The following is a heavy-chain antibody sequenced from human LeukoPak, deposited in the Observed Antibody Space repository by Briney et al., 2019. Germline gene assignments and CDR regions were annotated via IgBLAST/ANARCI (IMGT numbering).Heavy chain of an antibody. Sequence: LSLTCTVSGGSISSGGYYWSWIRQPPGKGLEWIGYIYHSGSTYYNPSLKSRVTISVDRPKNQFFLNVTPLTAADTAVYYCARSRQASGLFSSWGQGTLVVVSS. V-gene: IGHV4-30-2*01. CDR3: ARSRQASGLFSS. D-gene: IGHD3-10*01. CDR2: IYHSGST. CDR1: GGSISSGGYY. J-gene: IGHJ5*02.